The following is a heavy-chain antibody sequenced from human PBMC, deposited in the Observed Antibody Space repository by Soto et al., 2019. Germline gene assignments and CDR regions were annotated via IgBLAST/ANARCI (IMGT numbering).Heavy chain of an antibody. D-gene: IGHD2-2*01. J-gene: IGHJ4*02. CDR1: GFIFSSYW. CDR3: AREESQRGFDY. Sequence: EVQLVESGGGLVQPGGSLRLSCAASGFIFSSYWMHWVRQVPGKGLVWVSRITSDGSSTTYADSVKGRFTISRDNAKNTLYLQMSSLRADDTALYYCAREESQRGFDYWARESWSPSPQ. CDR2: ITSDGSST. V-gene: IGHV3-74*01.